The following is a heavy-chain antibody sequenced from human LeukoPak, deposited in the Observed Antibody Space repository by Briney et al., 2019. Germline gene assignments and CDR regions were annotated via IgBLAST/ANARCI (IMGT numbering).Heavy chain of an antibody. V-gene: IGHV3-7*04. CDR3: ARAVSSSWYKVSDYYYYMDV. D-gene: IGHD6-13*01. Sequence: GGSLRLSCAASGFTFSSYWMSWVRQAPGKGLEWVANIKQDGSEKYYVDSVKGRFTISRDNAKNSLYLQMNSLRAEDTAVYYCARAVSSSWYKVSDYYYYMDVWGKGTTVTVSS. CDR2: IKQDGSEK. CDR1: GFTFSSYW. J-gene: IGHJ6*03.